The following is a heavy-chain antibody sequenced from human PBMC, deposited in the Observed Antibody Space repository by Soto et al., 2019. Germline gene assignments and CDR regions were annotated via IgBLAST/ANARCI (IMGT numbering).Heavy chain of an antibody. CDR3: ARRLGLKAAEVDG. CDR2: INPSDSYT. Sequence: GESLKISCKGSGYRFTSYWINWERQRPGKGLERMGRINPSDSYTNYSPSLQGHVTISANNSIGTAYLKWSSLKASDTAMYFCARRLGLKAAEVDGWGQGTTVTVSS. CDR1: GYRFTSYW. J-gene: IGHJ6*02. V-gene: IGHV5-10-1*01. D-gene: IGHD6-25*01.